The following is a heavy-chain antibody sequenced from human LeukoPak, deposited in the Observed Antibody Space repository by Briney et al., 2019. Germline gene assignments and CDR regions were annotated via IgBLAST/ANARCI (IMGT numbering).Heavy chain of an antibody. CDR1: GFTVSSSH. D-gene: IGHD3-22*01. J-gene: IGHJ4*02. CDR3: ARGGVTMIVPIL. V-gene: IGHV3-53*01. Sequence: PGGSLRLSCVASGFTVSSSHMTWVRQAPGKGLEWVSVLYSGGSTYYADSVKGRFTISRDNSKNTLYLQMNSLRAEDTAVYYCARGGVTMIVPILWGQGTLVTVSS. CDR2: LYSGGST.